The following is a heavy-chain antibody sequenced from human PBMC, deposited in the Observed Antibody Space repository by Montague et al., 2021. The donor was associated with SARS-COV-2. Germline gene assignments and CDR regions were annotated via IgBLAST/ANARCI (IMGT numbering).Heavy chain of an antibody. CDR1: GGSFSGYY. J-gene: IGHJ3*02. V-gene: IGHV4-34*01. Sequence: SETLSLTCAVYGGSFSGYYWSWIRQPPGKGLEWIGEINHSGSTNYNPSLKSRVTISVDTSKNQFSLKLSSVTAADTAVYYCARGSKKISKRWLQFDDAFDIWGQGTMVTVSS. D-gene: IGHD5-24*01. CDR2: INHSGST. CDR3: ARGSKKISKRWLQFDDAFDI.